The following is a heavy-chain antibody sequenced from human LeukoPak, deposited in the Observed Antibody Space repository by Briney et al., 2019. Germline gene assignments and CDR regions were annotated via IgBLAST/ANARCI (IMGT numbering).Heavy chain of an antibody. CDR3: ARYSSSWSRDAFDI. Sequence: PSETLSLTCTVSTYSISSGYYWGWIRQPPGKGLEWIESIYHITHTYHNPSLKSRVTMSAGTSKNQFSMKLSSVTAADTAVYYCARYSSSWSRDAFDIWGQGTMVTVSS. D-gene: IGHD6-13*01. J-gene: IGHJ3*02. V-gene: IGHV4-38-2*02. CDR2: IYHITHT. CDR1: TYSISSGYY.